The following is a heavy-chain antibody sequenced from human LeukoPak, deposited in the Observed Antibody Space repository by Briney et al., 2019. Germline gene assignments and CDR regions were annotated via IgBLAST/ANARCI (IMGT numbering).Heavy chain of an antibody. CDR3: TRHIYDILTGYSRDAFDI. Sequence: GGSLRLSCAASGFAFSGSAMHWVRQASGKGLEWVGRIRSKANSYATAYAASVKGRFTISRDDSKNTAYLQMNSLKTEDTAVYYCTRHIYDILTGYSRDAFDIWGQGTMVTVSS. CDR1: GFAFSGSA. CDR2: IRSKANSYAT. D-gene: IGHD3-9*01. J-gene: IGHJ3*02. V-gene: IGHV3-73*01.